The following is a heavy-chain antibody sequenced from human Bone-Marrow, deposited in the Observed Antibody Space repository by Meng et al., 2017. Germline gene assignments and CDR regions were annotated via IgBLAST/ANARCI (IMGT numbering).Heavy chain of an antibody. V-gene: IGHV1-2*02. Sequence: ASVKVSCKASGYTFTGYYMHWVRQAPGQGLEWMGWINPNSGGTNYAQKFQGRVTMTRDTSISTAYMELSRLRSDDAAVYYCARIASVPGGDYFDDWGQGTLVTVSS. CDR1: GYTFTGYY. CDR3: ARIASVPGGDYFDD. D-gene: IGHD2-21*01. CDR2: INPNSGGT. J-gene: IGHJ4*03.